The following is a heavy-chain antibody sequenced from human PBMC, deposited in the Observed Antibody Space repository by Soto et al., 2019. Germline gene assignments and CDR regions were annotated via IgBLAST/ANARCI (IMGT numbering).Heavy chain of an antibody. CDR3: AAHDGGY. V-gene: IGHV1-58*01. CDR1: GGSFISYI. J-gene: IGHJ4*02. D-gene: IGHD2-15*01. Sequence: SVKVSCKASGGSFISYIFQWVRQAPGQGLEWIGRIIVIHGHANYAQKFQERVTITRDMSTSTAYMELSSLRSEDTAVYYCAAHDGGYWGQGTLVTVSS. CDR2: IIVIHGHA.